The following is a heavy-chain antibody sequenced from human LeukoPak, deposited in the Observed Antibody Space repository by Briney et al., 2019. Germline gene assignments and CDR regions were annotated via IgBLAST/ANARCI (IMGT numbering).Heavy chain of an antibody. CDR2: IYYGGRT. CDR3: ASLDIWSGYYYNGMDV. D-gene: IGHD3-3*01. J-gene: IGHJ6*02. V-gene: IGHV4-39*01. CDR1: GDFIRSRAYY. Sequence: SETLSLTCAVSGDFIRSRAYYWGWIRQPPGKGLEWIASIYYGGRTYYNPSLKSRVTIFVDTARSPFSLKLNSVTAADTPVYYCASLDIWSGYYYNGMDVWGQGTTVSVSS.